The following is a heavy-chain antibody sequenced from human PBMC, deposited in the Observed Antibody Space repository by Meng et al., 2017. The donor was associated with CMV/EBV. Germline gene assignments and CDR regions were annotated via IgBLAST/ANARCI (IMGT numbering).Heavy chain of an antibody. D-gene: IGHD6-13*01. Sequence: ASVKVSCKASGYTFTSYDINWVRQATGQGLEWMGWMNPNSGNTGYAQKFQGRVTITRNTSISTAYMELSSLRSEDPAVYYCARSLGARRTGIAAAGFDYWGQGTLVTVSS. CDR3: ARSLGARRTGIAAAGFDY. CDR2: MNPNSGNT. J-gene: IGHJ4*02. CDR1: GYTFTSYD. V-gene: IGHV1-8*03.